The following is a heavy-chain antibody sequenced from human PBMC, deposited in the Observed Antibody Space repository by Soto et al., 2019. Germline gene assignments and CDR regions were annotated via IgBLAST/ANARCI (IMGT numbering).Heavy chain of an antibody. D-gene: IGHD2-21*01. CDR1: GGTFSSYT. Sequence: QVQLVQSGAEVKKPGSSVKVSCKASGGTFSSYTISWVRQAPGQGLEWMGRIIPILGIANYAQKFQGRVTINADKSTSTAYMELSSLRSEDTAVYYCARAPGGGYCQTLDYWGQGTLVTVSS. CDR2: IIPILGIA. V-gene: IGHV1-69*02. J-gene: IGHJ4*02. CDR3: ARAPGGGYCQTLDY.